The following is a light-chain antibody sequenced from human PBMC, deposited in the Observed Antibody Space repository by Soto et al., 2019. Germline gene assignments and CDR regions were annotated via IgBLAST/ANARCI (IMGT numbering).Light chain of an antibody. V-gene: IGLV1-51*01. CDR1: SSNIGNNY. CDR2: DNS. Sequence: QSVLTQPPSVSAAPGQTVTISCSGSSSNIGNNYVSWFQQLPGTAPKLLIYDNSKRPSGIPDRFSGSKSGTSATLGITGLQTGDEADYYCGTWDSSLSAVVFGGGTKLTVL. J-gene: IGLJ3*02. CDR3: GTWDSSLSAVV.